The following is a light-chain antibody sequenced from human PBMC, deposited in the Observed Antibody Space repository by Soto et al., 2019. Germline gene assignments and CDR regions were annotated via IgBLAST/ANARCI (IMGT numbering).Light chain of an antibody. CDR1: SSDVGGYNY. J-gene: IGLJ2*01. CDR3: SAYTSRSNLV. CDR2: DVS. V-gene: IGLV2-14*01. Sequence: QSALNQPASVSGSPGQSITISGTGTSSDVGGYNYVSWYQQHPGKAPKLMIYDVSNRPSGVSNRFSGSKSGNTASLTISGLQAEDGADYYCSAYTSRSNLVFGGGTKLTVL.